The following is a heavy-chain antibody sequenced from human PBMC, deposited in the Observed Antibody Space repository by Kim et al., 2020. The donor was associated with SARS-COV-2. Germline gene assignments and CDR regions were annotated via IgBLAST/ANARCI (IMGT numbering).Heavy chain of an antibody. CDR1: GFTFSIYW. Sequence: GGSLRLSCAASGFTFSIYWIHWVRQAPGKGLVWLSRINNDGSDTTYAYLVKGRLTISRDNAKNTLFLLINSLCAENASVYYCARQYSTNTWYTSYWGQAT. J-gene: IGHJ4*02. D-gene: IGHD2-2*02. V-gene: IGHV3-74*01. CDR2: INNDGSDT. CDR3: ARQYSTNTWYTSY.